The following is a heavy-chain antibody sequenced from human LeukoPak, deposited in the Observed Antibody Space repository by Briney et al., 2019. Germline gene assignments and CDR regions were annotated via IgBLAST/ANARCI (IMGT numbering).Heavy chain of an antibody. CDR2: IKRDGSEK. Sequence: PGGSLRLSCAASGFTFSSYWMSWVRQAPGKGLEWVANIKRDGSEKYYVDSVKGRFTISRDNAKNSLYLQMNSLRAEDTAVYSCANGDGYNYVFDCWGQGTLVTVSS. CDR3: ANGDGYNYVFDC. V-gene: IGHV3-7*03. D-gene: IGHD5-24*01. CDR1: GFTFSSYW. J-gene: IGHJ4*02.